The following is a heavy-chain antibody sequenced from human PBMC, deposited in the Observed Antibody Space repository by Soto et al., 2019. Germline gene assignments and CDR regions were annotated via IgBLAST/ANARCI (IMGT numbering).Heavy chain of an antibody. V-gene: IGHV4-30-4*01. CDR1: GGSISSGDYY. Sequence: PSQTLSLTCTVSGGSISSGDYYWSWIRQPPGKGLEWIGYIYYSGSTYYNPSLKSRVTISVDTSKNQFSLKLSSVTAADTAVYYCARDASMVRGVIPLYGMDVWGQGTTVTVSS. CDR3: ARDASMVRGVIPLYGMDV. D-gene: IGHD3-10*01. CDR2: IYYSGST. J-gene: IGHJ6*02.